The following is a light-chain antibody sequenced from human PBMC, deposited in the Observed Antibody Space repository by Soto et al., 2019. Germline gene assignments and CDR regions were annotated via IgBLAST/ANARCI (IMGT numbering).Light chain of an antibody. J-gene: IGLJ1*01. CDR3: SSYTSSSTYL. CDR2: DVS. CDR1: ISDGGGCNY. V-gene: IGLV2-14*01. Sequence: QSALTQPASVSGTPGQSITISCAGTISDGGGCNYVSCYRQHTGNAPKLMICDVSNRPSGVSNRFSGSKPRNTASLTLSGLQAEDEPDYYCSSYTSSSTYLFATGTKVTVL.